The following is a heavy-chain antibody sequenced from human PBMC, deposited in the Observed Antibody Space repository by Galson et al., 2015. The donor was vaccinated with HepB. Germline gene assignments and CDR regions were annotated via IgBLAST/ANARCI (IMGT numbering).Heavy chain of an antibody. V-gene: IGHV5-51*01. CDR2: IYPGDSDT. Sequence: QSGAEVKKPGESLKISCKASGYNFDKYWIGWVRQMPGKGLEWMGIIYPGDSDTRYSPSFQGRVTISADESISTAYLQWSSLRASDTAMYYCAKTNLLGSTQNFFDYWGQGTLVTVSS. J-gene: IGHJ4*02. CDR3: AKTNLLGSTQNFFDY. D-gene: IGHD1-26*01. CDR1: GYNFDKYW.